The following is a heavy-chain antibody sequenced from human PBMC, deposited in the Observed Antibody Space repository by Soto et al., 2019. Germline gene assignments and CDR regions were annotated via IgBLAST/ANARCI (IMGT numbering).Heavy chain of an antibody. CDR3: VSHRGVRDVGYFDY. Sequence: QITLKESGPTLVKPTQTLTLTCTFSGFSLSTSGVGVGWIRQPPGKALEWLALIYWDDDKRYSPSLKSRLTITKDTSKNQVFLTMTNMDPVDTATYYCVSHRGVRDVGYFDYWGQGTLVTVSS. CDR1: GFSLSTSGVG. J-gene: IGHJ4*02. V-gene: IGHV2-5*02. CDR2: IYWDDDK. D-gene: IGHD3-10*01.